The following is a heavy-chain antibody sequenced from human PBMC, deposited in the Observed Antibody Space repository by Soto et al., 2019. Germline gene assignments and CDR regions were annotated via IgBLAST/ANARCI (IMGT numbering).Heavy chain of an antibody. D-gene: IGHD2-2*01. Sequence: ASVKVSCKASGYTFTSYDINWVRQATGQGLEWMGWMNPNSGNTGYAQKFQGRVTMTRNTSISTAYMELSSLRSEDTAVYYCARGLYQLPNYYYYYYMDVWGKGTTVTVSS. CDR2: MNPNSGNT. V-gene: IGHV1-8*01. CDR3: ARGLYQLPNYYYYYYMDV. J-gene: IGHJ6*03. CDR1: GYTFTSYD.